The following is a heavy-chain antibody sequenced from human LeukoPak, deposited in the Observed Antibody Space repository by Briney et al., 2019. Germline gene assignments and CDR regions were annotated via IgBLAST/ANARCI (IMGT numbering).Heavy chain of an antibody. D-gene: IGHD3-10*01. J-gene: IGHJ3*02. V-gene: IGHV3-23*01. Sequence: ISVSGGGTYYADSVKGRLTTSRDNSKNTLYLQMNSLRAEDTAVYYCAKDYGGALADAFDIWGQGTMVTVSS. CDR3: AKDYGGALADAFDI. CDR2: ISVSGGGT.